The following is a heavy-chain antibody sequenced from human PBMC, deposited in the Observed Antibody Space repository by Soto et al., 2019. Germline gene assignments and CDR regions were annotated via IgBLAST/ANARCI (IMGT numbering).Heavy chain of an antibody. Sequence: GGSLRLSCAASGFTVRSNYMSWVRPAPGKGLEWVSVIYSGGSTYYADSVKGRFTISRDNSKNTLYLQMNSLRAEDTAVYYCARDYRYGYSPYYYGMHVWGQGTTVTVSS. CDR2: IYSGGST. V-gene: IGHV3-53*01. CDR3: ARDYRYGYSPYYYGMHV. CDR1: GFTVRSNY. J-gene: IGHJ6*02. D-gene: IGHD5-18*01.